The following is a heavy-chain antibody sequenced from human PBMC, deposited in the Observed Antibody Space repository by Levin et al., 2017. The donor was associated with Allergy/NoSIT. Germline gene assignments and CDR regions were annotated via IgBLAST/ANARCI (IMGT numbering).Heavy chain of an antibody. Sequence: ESLKISCHVSGGSIRGTNYYWAWIRQPPGKGLEWIGSMYYSGGSYYNPSLKSRVTISVDTSKNQFSLKLTSVTAADTAVYYCARPYDTSGFDAFDIWGQGTMVTVS. J-gene: IGHJ3*02. CDR1: GGSIRGTNYY. CDR3: ARPYDTSGFDAFDI. V-gene: IGHV4-39*01. D-gene: IGHD3-22*01. CDR2: MYYSGGS.